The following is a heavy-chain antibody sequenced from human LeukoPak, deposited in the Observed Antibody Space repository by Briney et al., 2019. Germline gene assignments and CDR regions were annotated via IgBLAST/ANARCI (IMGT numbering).Heavy chain of an antibody. Sequence: GASVKVSCKASGYTFTSYAMHWVRQAPGQRLEWMGWINAGNGNTKYSQKFQGRVTITRDTSASTAYMELSSLRPEDTAVYYCARSSVMAAAGTGRNQYFQHWGQGTLVTVSS. CDR2: INAGNGNT. V-gene: IGHV1-3*01. CDR3: ARSSVMAAAGTGRNQYFQH. J-gene: IGHJ1*01. CDR1: GYTFTSYA. D-gene: IGHD6-13*01.